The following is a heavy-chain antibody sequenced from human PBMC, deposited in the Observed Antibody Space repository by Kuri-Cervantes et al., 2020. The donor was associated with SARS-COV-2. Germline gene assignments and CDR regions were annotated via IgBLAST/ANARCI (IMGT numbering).Heavy chain of an antibody. Sequence: GESLKISCAASGFTFSSYAMHWVRQAPGKGLEWVAVISYDGSNKYYADSVKGRFTISRDNSKNTLYLQMNSLRAEDTAVYYCAKDGDSSGYYADAFDIWGQGTMVTVSS. V-gene: IGHV3-30-3*01. CDR1: GFTFSSYA. CDR2: ISYDGSNK. CDR3: AKDGDSSGYYADAFDI. D-gene: IGHD3-22*01. J-gene: IGHJ3*02.